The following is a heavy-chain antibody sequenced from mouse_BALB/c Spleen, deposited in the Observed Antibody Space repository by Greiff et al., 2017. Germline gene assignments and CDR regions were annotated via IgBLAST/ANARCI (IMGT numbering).Heavy chain of an antibody. CDR3: ARRGDYRYSWFAY. CDR1: GFTFSSFG. Sequence: EVQLQESGGGLVQPGGSRKLSCAASGFTFSSFGMHWVRQAPEKGLEWVAYISSGSSTIYYADTVKGRFTISRDNPKNTLFLQMTSLRSEDTAMYYCARRGDYRYSWFAYWGQGTLVTVSA. J-gene: IGHJ3*01. V-gene: IGHV5-17*02. CDR2: ISSGSSTI. D-gene: IGHD2-14*01.